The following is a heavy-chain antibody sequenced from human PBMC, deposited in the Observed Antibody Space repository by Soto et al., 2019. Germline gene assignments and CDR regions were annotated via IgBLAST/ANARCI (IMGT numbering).Heavy chain of an antibody. V-gene: IGHV3-23*01. CDR3: ARLDYGDPTPFAY. CDR1: GFTFDDYA. CDR2: ISGSGGST. D-gene: IGHD4-17*01. Sequence: GGSLRLSCAASGFTFDDYAMHWVRQAPGKGLEWVSAISGSGGSTYYADSVKGRCNISRDNSKNTLSLQMNSLRAEDTAVYYCARLDYGDPTPFAYWGQGTLVTVSS. J-gene: IGHJ4*02.